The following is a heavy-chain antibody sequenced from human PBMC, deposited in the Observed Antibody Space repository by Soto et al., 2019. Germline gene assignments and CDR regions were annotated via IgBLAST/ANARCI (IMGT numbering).Heavy chain of an antibody. CDR3: ARSSYDSSGYYAY. CDR1: GFTFSSYS. V-gene: IGHV3-21*01. J-gene: IGHJ4*02. Sequence: WGSLRLSCAASGFTFSSYSMNLVRQAPGKGLEWVSSISSSSSYIYYADSVKGRFTISRDNAKNSLYLQMNSLRAEDTAVYHCARSSYDSSGYYAYWGQGTLVTVSS. CDR2: ISSSSSYI. D-gene: IGHD3-22*01.